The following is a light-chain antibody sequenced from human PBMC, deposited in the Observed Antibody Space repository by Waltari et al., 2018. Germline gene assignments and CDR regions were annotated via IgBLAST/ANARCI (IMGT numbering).Light chain of an antibody. Sequence: DIQMTQSPSSLSASVGDRVTITCRASQSIDKNYLGWYQQKPGKAPKLLIYSGSTLQSGVPSRFSRSGSGTDFTLTISSLQPEDFATYYCQQSHTTPRFSFGGGTKVDIK. V-gene: IGKV1-39*01. CDR1: QSIDKNY. CDR3: QQSHTTPRFS. CDR2: SGS. J-gene: IGKJ4*01.